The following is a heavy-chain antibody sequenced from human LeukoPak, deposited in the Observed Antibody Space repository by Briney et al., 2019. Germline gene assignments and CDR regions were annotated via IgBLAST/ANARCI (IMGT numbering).Heavy chain of an antibody. J-gene: IGHJ4*02. CDR2: ISYDGSNE. CDR1: GFTFSSYA. V-gene: IGHV3-30*04. Sequence: PGGSLRLSCAASGFTFSSYAMHWVRQAPGKGLEWVAVISYDGSNEYYAGSVKGRFTISRDSSRNTLYLQMNSLRAEDTAVYYCARSGLSRFGFWGQGTLVTVSS. CDR3: ARSGLSRFGF. D-gene: IGHD2/OR15-2a*01.